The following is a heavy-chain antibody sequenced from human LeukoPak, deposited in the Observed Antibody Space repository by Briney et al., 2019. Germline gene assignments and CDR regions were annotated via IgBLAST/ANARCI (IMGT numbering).Heavy chain of an antibody. CDR2: ISSSSSYI. CDR1: GFTFSSYS. V-gene: IGHV3-21*01. D-gene: IGHD2-21*02. Sequence: GGSLRLSCAASGFTFSSYSMNWVRQAPGKGLEWVSSISSSSSYIYYADSVKGRFTISRDNAKNSLYLQMNSLRAEDTAVYYCARDDIAYCGGDCSTAFDYWGQGTLVTVSS. J-gene: IGHJ4*02. CDR3: ARDDIAYCGGDCSTAFDY.